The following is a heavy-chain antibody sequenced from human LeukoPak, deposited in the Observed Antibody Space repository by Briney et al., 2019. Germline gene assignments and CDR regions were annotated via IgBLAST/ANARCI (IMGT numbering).Heavy chain of an antibody. J-gene: IGHJ3*02. CDR2: IYSGGST. Sequence: GGSLRLSCAASGFTVSSNYMSWVRQAPGKGLEWVSVIYSGGSTYYADSVKGRFTISRDNSKNTLYLQMNSLRAEDTAVYYCARELRDGYNLGAFDIWGQGTMVTVSS. CDR3: ARELRDGYNLGAFDI. V-gene: IGHV3-53*01. D-gene: IGHD5-24*01. CDR1: GFTVSSNY.